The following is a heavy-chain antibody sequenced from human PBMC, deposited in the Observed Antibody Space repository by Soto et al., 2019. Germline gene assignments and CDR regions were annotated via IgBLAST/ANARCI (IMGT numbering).Heavy chain of an antibody. CDR1: GGSISSGGYY. Sequence: QVQLQESGPGLVKPSQTLSLTCTVSGGSISSGGYYWSWIRQHPGKGLEWIGYIYYSGSTYYSPSLKTRVTISVDTSKNQFALQLSSVTAADTAVYYWARGRSSTSPYPIGYWGQGTLVTVSS. J-gene: IGHJ4*02. CDR3: ARGRSSTSPYPIGY. V-gene: IGHV4-31*03. CDR2: IYYSGST. D-gene: IGHD2-2*01.